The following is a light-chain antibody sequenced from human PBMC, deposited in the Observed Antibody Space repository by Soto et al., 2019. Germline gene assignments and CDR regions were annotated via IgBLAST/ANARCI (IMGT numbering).Light chain of an antibody. CDR1: QSLTRN. Sequence: EIVMTQSPATLSVSPGERVTLSCRASQSLTRNLAWYQQKPGQAPRLLISGASNRATGIPDRFSGSGSGTDFTLTISRLEPEDFAVYYCQQYGSSPRTFGQGTKVDIK. CDR2: GAS. V-gene: IGKV3-20*01. J-gene: IGKJ1*01. CDR3: QQYGSSPRT.